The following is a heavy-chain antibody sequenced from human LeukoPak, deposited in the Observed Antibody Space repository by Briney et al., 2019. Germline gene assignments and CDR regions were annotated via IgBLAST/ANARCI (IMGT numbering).Heavy chain of an antibody. J-gene: IGHJ4*02. CDR1: GSTFSDYY. CDR2: ISSSGSTI. Sequence: GGSLRLSCAASGSTFSDYYMSWIRQAPGKGQEWVSYISSSGSTIYYADSVKGRFTISRDNAKNSLYLQMNSLRAEDTAVYYCARDGVVEMATIDYWGQGTLVTVSS. CDR3: ARDGVVEMATIDY. D-gene: IGHD5-24*01. V-gene: IGHV3-11*01.